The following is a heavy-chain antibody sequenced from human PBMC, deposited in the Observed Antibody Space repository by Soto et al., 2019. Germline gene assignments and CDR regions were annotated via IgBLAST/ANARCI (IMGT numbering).Heavy chain of an antibody. D-gene: IGHD6-6*01. Sequence: QMQLQESGPGLVKPSQTLSLTCAVSGGSINSDAYYWSRIRQPPGQGLEWIGHIYYSGRTYYSPTLESQITISLDTSKPQFSLRLSSVNASDTAVYYCARDRSNSPDYFDYWGQGTLVTVSS. CDR2: IYYSGRT. CDR1: GGSINSDAYY. V-gene: IGHV4-30-4*01. J-gene: IGHJ4*02. CDR3: ARDRSNSPDYFDY.